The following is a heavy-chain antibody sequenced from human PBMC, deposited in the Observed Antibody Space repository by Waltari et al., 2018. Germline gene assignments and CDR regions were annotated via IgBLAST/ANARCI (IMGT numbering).Heavy chain of an antibody. CDR2: IYHRGST. Sequence: QVQLQESGPGLVKPSETLSLTCAVSGYSISSGYYWGWIRQPPGKGLEVIGSIYHRGSTVYNPSLKSRVTISVETSKNQFSLKLSPVTAADTAGYFCARPRNRDHDAFDIWGQGTMVTVSS. CDR1: GYSISSGYY. V-gene: IGHV4-38-2*01. J-gene: IGHJ3*02. CDR3: ARPRNRDHDAFDI.